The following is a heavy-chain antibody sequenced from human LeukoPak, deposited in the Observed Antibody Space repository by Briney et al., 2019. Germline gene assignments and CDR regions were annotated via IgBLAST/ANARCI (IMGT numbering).Heavy chain of an antibody. D-gene: IGHD3-10*01. V-gene: IGHV4-59*12. CDR3: ARDLHYYGSGSNY. CDR1: GGSISSYY. J-gene: IGHJ4*02. CDR2: IYYSGST. Sequence: MASETLSLTCTVSGGSISSYYWSWIRQPPGKGLEWIGSIYYSGSTYYNPSLKSRVTISVDTSKNQFSLKLSSVTAADTAVYYCARDLHYYGSGSNYWGQGTLVTVSS.